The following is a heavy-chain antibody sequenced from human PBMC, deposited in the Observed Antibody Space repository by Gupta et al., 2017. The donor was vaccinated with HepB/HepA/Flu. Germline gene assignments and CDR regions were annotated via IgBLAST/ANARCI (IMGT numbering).Heavy chain of an antibody. D-gene: IGHD1-1*01. V-gene: IGHV3-9*03. J-gene: IGHJ6*03. CDR3: AKGGGTDLPYNYYMDV. CDR2: ISWNSGTI. Sequence: EVQLVESGGGLVQPGRSLRLSCAASGFTFDDYAMHWVRQAPGKGLEWASGISWNSGTIAYADSVKGRFTISRDNAKNSLYLQMNSLRDEDMALYYCAKGGGTDLPYNYYMDVWGKGTTVTGSS. CDR1: GFTFDDYA.